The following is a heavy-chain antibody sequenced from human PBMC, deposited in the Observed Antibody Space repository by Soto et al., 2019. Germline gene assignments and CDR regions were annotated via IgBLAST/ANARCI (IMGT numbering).Heavy chain of an antibody. CDR3: AGMPYTSGLRFDP. CDR1: GDSYSISTYS. J-gene: IGHJ5*02. D-gene: IGHD6-19*01. CDR2: IYQSGVT. V-gene: IGHV4-30-2*01. Sequence: SETLSLTCNMSGDSYSISTYSWSWIRQPPGKALQWIGFIYQSGVTSYNPSLAIRVSISLDRSNNQCSLKLKSVTAADTAVYFCAGMPYTSGLRFDPWGPGTLVTVSS.